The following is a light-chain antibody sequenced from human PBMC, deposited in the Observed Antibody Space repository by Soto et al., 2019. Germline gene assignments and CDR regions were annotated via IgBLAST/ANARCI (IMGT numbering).Light chain of an antibody. CDR1: QSVSSSY. J-gene: IGKJ1*01. V-gene: IGKV3-20*01. CDR2: GAS. Sequence: EIVLTQSPGTLSLSPGERATLSCRASQSVSSSYLAWYQQKPGQAPRLLIYGASSRPTGIPDRFSGSGSGTHLTLTISRLEPEDRAVYYCQQYGSSPRTFGQGTKVEIK. CDR3: QQYGSSPRT.